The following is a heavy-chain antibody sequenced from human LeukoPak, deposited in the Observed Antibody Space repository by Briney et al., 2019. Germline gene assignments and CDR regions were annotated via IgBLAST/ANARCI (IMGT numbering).Heavy chain of an antibody. Sequence: SETLSLTCTVSGGSLSSFYWSWIRQPPGKGLEWIGYIYYSGSTNYNPSLKSRVTISVDTSKNQFSLKLSSVTAADTAVYCCARAPLLWFGELLSHDAFDIWGQGTMVTVSS. D-gene: IGHD3-10*01. CDR1: GGSLSSFY. V-gene: IGHV4-59*01. J-gene: IGHJ3*02. CDR2: IYYSGST. CDR3: ARAPLLWFGELLSHDAFDI.